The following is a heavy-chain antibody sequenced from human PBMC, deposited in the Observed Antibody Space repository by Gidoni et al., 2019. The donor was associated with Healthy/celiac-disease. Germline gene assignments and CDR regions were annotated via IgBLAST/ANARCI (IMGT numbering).Heavy chain of an antibody. V-gene: IGHV1-18*01. Sequence: LEWLGWISAYNGNTNYAQKLQGRVTMTTDTSTSTAYMELRSLRSDDTAVYYCASVGGSGSYGYYGMDVWGQGTTVTVSS. D-gene: IGHD3-10*01. CDR2: ISAYNGNT. CDR3: ASVGGSGSYGYYGMDV. J-gene: IGHJ6*02.